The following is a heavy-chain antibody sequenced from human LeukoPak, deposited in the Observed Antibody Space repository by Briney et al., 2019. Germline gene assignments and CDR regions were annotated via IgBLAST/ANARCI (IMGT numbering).Heavy chain of an antibody. CDR1: GFTFSGFA. CDR2: IGSDYKT. V-gene: IGHV3-23*01. D-gene: IGHD3-10*02. J-gene: IGHJ6*02. CDR3: AKDLHYYVAADV. Sequence: EGSLRLSCAASGFTFSGFAMTWVRQAPGKGLEWVSSIGSDYKTHYSESVKGRFAISRDNSKSTLFLQMNSLRAEDTALYYCAKDLHYYVAADVWGQGTAVTVSS.